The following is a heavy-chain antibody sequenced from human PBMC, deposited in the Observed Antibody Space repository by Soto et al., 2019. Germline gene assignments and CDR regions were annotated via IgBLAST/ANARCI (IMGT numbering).Heavy chain of an antibody. V-gene: IGHV3-48*01. J-gene: IGHJ6*03. D-gene: IGHD6-19*01. Sequence: EVQLVESGGGLVQPGGSLRLSCAASGFTFSSYSMNWVRQAPGKGLEWVSYISSSSSTIYYADSVKGRFTISRDNAKNSLYLQMNSLRAEDTAVYYCANSDSRGWYVGYYYYYMDVWGKGTTVTVSS. CDR3: ANSDSRGWYVGYYYYYMDV. CDR2: ISSSSSTI. CDR1: GFTFSSYS.